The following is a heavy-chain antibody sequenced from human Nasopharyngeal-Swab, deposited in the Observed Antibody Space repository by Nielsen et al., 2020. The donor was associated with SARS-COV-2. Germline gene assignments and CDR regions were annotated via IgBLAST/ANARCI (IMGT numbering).Heavy chain of an antibody. CDR2: ISYDGSNK. J-gene: IGHJ6*03. CDR3: ARDHEEYYYYYYMDV. Sequence: RGTRLEWVAVISYDGSNKYYADSVKGRFTISRDNSKNTLYLQMNSLRAEDTAVYYCARDHEEYYYYYYMDVWGKGTTVTVSS. V-gene: IGHV3-30-3*01.